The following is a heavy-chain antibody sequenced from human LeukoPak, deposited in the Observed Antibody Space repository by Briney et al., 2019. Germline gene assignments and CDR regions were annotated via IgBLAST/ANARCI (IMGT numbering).Heavy chain of an antibody. CDR1: GGPLSSSY. V-gene: IGHV4-4*09. J-gene: IGHJ6*03. Sequence: SETLSLTCTVSGGPLSSSYWSWIRQPPGRGLEWIGYNYRSGSTNYNPSLKSRVTMSIDTSKKQFSLRLNSVTAADTAVYYCARTNYDYYSMDVWGKGTTVTVSS. CDR3: ARTNYDYYSMDV. CDR2: NYRSGST.